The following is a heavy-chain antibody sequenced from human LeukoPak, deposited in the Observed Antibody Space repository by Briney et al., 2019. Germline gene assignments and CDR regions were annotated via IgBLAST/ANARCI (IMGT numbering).Heavy chain of an antibody. CDR2: INPNNGGT. V-gene: IGHV1-2*06. J-gene: IGHJ4*02. Sequence: GASVKVSCKASGYIFTDYYMHWVLQAPGQGLEWMGRINPNNGGTYYSQKFQGRVTMTRDTSITTAYMELSRLRSDDTAVYYCARAPAYCGGDCYFYWGQGTLVTVSS. D-gene: IGHD2-21*02. CDR1: GYIFTDYY. CDR3: ARAPAYCGGDCYFY.